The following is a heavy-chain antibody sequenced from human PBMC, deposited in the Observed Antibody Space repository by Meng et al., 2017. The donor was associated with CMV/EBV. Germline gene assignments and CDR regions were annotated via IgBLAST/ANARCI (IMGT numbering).Heavy chain of an antibody. Sequence: SETLSLTCTVSGGSISSSSYYWGWIRQPPGQGLEWIGSIYYSGSTYYNPSLKSRVTISVDTSKNQFSLKLSSVTAADTAVYYCAREGYDFWSGSPPRGWFDPWGQGTLVTVSS. V-gene: IGHV4-39*07. J-gene: IGHJ5*02. D-gene: IGHD3-3*01. CDR3: AREGYDFWSGSPPRGWFDP. CDR2: IYYSGST. CDR1: GGSISSSSYY.